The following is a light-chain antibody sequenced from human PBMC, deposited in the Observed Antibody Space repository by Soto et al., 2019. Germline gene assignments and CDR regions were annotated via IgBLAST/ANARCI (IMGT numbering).Light chain of an antibody. CDR3: QQYNRYSLT. J-gene: IGKJ4*01. V-gene: IGKV1-5*01. CDR2: DAS. CDR1: QSISSW. Sequence: DIQMTQSPSTLSASVGDRVTITGRASQSISSWLAWYQQKPGKAPKLLIYDASSLESGVPSRFSGSGSDTEFTLTINTLQPDDFATYLCQQYNRYSLTFGGGTKVEIK.